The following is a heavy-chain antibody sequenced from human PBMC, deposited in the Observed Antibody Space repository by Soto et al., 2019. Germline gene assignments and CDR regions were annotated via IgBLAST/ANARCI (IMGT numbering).Heavy chain of an antibody. D-gene: IGHD2-15*01. J-gene: IGHJ5*02. V-gene: IGHV1-69*08. CDR2: IIPILGIA. Sequence: QVQLVQSGAEVKKPGSSVKVSCKASGGTFSSYTISWVRQAPGQGLEWMGRIIPILGIANYAQKFQGRVTITADKSTSTDYMELSSLRSEDTAVYYCAREEWDIVVVVAATYNWFDPWGQGTLVTVSS. CDR3: AREEWDIVVVVAATYNWFDP. CDR1: GGTFSSYT.